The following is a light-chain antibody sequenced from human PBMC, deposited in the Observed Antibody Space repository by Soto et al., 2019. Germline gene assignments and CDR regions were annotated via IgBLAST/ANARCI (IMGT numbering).Light chain of an antibody. CDR3: QQSYSFPRT. J-gene: IGKJ1*01. V-gene: IGKV1-39*01. Sequence: DIQMTQSPSSLSASVGDRVTITCRASQSISSNLNWYQQKPGKGPKFLIYAASSLQSGVPSRFSGRGSGTDFTLTISSLQPEDFATYYCQQSYSFPRTFGPGTKVDIK. CDR2: AAS. CDR1: QSISSN.